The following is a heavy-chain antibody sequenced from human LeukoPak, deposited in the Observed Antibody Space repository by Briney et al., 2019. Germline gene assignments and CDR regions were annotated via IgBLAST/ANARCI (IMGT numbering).Heavy chain of an antibody. J-gene: IGHJ4*02. V-gene: IGHV6-1*01. Sequence: SQTLSLTCAISGDXVSSNSAAWNWIRQSSSRGLEWLGRTYYRSKWYHNYAVSVESRITINPDTSKNQFSLQLTFVTPEDTAMYYCSREDPSGYSNVWGQGTLVTVSS. D-gene: IGHD6-13*01. CDR2: TYYRSKWYH. CDR3: SREDPSGYSNV. CDR1: GDXVSSNSAA.